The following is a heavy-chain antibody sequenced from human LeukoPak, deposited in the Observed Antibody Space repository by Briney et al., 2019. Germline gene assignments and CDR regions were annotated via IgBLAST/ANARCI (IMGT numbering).Heavy chain of an antibody. J-gene: IGHJ4*02. CDR2: IYYSGST. V-gene: IGHV4-59*01. CDR3: VRGVEAARPYYFDY. D-gene: IGHD6-6*01. CDR1: GGSISSYY. Sequence: SETLSLTCTVSGGSISSYYWSWIRQPPGKGLEWIGYIYYSGSTNYNPSLKSRVTISVDTSKNQFSLKLSSVTAADTAVYYCVRGVEAARPYYFDYWGQGTLVTVSS.